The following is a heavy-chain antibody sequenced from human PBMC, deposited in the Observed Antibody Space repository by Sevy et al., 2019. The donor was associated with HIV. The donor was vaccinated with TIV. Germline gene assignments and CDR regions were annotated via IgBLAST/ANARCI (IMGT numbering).Heavy chain of an antibody. CDR1: GGSISSGSYS. CDR3: ARDGGTVTSPGVFDV. CDR2: IFHSGNT. V-gene: IGHV4-30-2*01. J-gene: IGHJ3*01. D-gene: IGHD4-17*01. Sequence: SETLSLTCAVSGGSISSGSYSWNWIRQPPGKGLEWIGYIFHSGNTYYNPSLKSRVTISVDRSKIQFSLKMTSVTAADTAVYYCARDGGTVTSPGVFDVWGQGTMVTVSS.